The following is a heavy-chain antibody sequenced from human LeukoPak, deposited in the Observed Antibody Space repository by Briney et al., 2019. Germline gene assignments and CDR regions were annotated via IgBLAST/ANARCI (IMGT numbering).Heavy chain of an antibody. V-gene: IGHV3-21*01. Sequence: GGSLTLFCAASGFTFRRFNMLWVRRSTGKGLEGVSYISSSSSYLYYADSGKVPFTISRDNPKISLYLQMNSLRAEATAVYYCARVVGSYFDSNGFCDYWGQGNLVTVSS. D-gene: IGHD3-22*01. CDR2: ISSSSSYL. J-gene: IGHJ4*02. CDR1: GFTFRRFN. CDR3: ARVVGSYFDSNGFCDY.